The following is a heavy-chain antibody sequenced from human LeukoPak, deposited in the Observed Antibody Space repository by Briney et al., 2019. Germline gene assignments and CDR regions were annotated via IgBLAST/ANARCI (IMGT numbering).Heavy chain of an antibody. CDR2: IYYSGST. Sequence: SETLSLTCTVSGGSISSSSYYWSWIRQPPGKGLEWIGYIYYSGSTNYNPSLKSRVTISVDTSKNQFSLKLSSVTAADTAVYYCARDQYYYGSDLYYMDVWGKGTTVTISS. CDR3: ARDQYYYGSDLYYMDV. D-gene: IGHD3-10*01. J-gene: IGHJ6*03. V-gene: IGHV4-61*01. CDR1: GGSISSSSYY.